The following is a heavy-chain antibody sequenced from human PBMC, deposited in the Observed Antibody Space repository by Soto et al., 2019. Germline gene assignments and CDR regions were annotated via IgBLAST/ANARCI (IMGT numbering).Heavy chain of an antibody. CDR1: GFTFSSYA. V-gene: IGHV3-23*01. CDR3: AKDRYGGKGVSGNDY. CDR2: ISGSGGST. Sequence: PVGSLRLSCAASGFTFSSYAMSWVRPAPGKGLEWVSAISGSGGSTYYADSVKGRFTISRDNSKDTLYLQMNSLRAEDTAVYYCAKDRYGGKGVSGNDYWGQGTLVTVSS. D-gene: IGHD2-15*01. J-gene: IGHJ4*02.